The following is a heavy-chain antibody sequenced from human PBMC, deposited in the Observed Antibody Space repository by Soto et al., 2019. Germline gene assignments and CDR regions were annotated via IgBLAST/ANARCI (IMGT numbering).Heavy chain of an antibody. CDR2: IKQDGSEK. Sequence: GSLRLSCAASGFTFTTYWMTWVRQAPGKGLEWVANIKQDGSEKFYVGSVRGRFTISRDNAKNSMYLQMNSLRAEDTAVYYCARRSSGRLTTAWAPLDWSGHGTLVTVS. D-gene: IGHD2-15*01. V-gene: IGHV3-7*03. J-gene: IGHJ4*01. CDR3: ARRSSGRLTTAWAPLDW. CDR1: GFTFTTYW.